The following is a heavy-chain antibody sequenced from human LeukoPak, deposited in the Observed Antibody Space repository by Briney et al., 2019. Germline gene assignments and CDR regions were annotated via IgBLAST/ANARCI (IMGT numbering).Heavy chain of an antibody. CDR3: AREPYCTNGVCYRRSYYYYGMDV. D-gene: IGHD2-8*01. CDR1: GFTFSIYA. V-gene: IGHV3-30*04. CDR2: ISYDVSNK. Sequence: PGGSLRLSCAPSGFTFSIYAMHWVRQAPGKGREWVAVISYDVSNKYYADAVKGRFTISRDNSKNTLYLQMNSLRAEDTAVYYCAREPYCTNGVCYRRSYYYYGMDVWGQGTTVTVSS. J-gene: IGHJ6*02.